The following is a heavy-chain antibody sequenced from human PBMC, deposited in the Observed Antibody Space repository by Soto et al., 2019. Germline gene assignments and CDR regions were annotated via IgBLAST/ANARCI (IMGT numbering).Heavy chain of an antibody. V-gene: IGHV4-31*03. CDR1: GGYISSGGYY. D-gene: IGHD4-17*01. Sequence: PSETLSLTYTIFGGYISSGGYYWSWVPQHPGKGLEWIGYIYYSGSTYYNPSLKSRVTISVDTSKNQFSLKLSSVTAADTAVYYCARVKADYGGNSIAFDIWGQGPMVTVS. J-gene: IGHJ3*02. CDR3: ARVKADYGGNSIAFDI. CDR2: IYYSGST.